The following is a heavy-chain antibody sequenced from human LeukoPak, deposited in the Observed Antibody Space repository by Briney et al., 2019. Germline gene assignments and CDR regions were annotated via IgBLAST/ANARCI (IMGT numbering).Heavy chain of an antibody. Sequence: GGSLRLSCAASGFTFSSYAMSWVRQAPGKGLEWVSAISGSGGSTYYADSVKGRFTISRDNSKNTLYLQMNSLGAEDTAVYYCAKPLGRDSRGYLPDDYWGQGTLVTVSS. CDR2: ISGSGGST. CDR1: GFTFSSYA. J-gene: IGHJ4*02. V-gene: IGHV3-23*01. D-gene: IGHD3-22*01. CDR3: AKPLGRDSRGYLPDDY.